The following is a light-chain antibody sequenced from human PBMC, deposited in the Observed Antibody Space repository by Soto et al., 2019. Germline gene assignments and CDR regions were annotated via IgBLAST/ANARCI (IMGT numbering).Light chain of an antibody. CDR1: QSISSY. Sequence: DIQITQSPSSLSAFVGDRVTITCRASQSISSYLNWYQQKPGKAPKLLIYAASSLQSGVPSRFSGSGSGTDFTLTISSLQPEDFATYYCQQSYSTLWTFGQGTRWIS. CDR2: AAS. CDR3: QQSYSTLWT. J-gene: IGKJ1*01. V-gene: IGKV1-39*01.